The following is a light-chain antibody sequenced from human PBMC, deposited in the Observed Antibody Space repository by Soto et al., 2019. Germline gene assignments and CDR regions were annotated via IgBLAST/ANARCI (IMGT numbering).Light chain of an antibody. Sequence: DIVMTQSPDSLAVSLGERASITCRSSQAVFRDSSGRHLLAWYQQKPGQPPKLLIYWASTRESGVPDRFSGSRSGMDFTLTICSLQAEDVAVYYCQQFYSPPLCTFGQGTKLEI. CDR2: WAS. V-gene: IGKV4-1*01. CDR3: QQFYSPPLCT. J-gene: IGKJ2*02. CDR1: QAVFRDSSGRHL.